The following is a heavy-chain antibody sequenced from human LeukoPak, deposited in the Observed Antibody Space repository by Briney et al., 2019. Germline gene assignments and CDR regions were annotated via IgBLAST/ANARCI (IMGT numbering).Heavy chain of an antibody. V-gene: IGHV1-18*04. CDR2: ISAYNGNT. D-gene: IGHD3-10*01. CDR3: ARAYYYGSGSYYFDY. Sequence: GASVKVSCKASGYTFTSYGISWVRQAPGQGLEWMGWISAYNGNTKYSQKFQGRVTITRDTSASTAYMELSSLRSEDTAVYYCARAYYYGSGSYYFDYWGQGTLVTVSS. J-gene: IGHJ4*02. CDR1: GYTFTSYG.